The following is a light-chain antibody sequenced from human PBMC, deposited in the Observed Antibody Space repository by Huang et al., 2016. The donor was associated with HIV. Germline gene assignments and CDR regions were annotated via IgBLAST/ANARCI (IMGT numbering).Light chain of an antibody. J-gene: IGKJ1*01. CDR3: QQYDTYPWT. Sequence: AIRITQSPSSLSASTGDKVTISCRASQDINDYLAWYQQKPGKAPNLLLYTASTLQNGVPSRVSGRGAGRDFTLTINCLQSEDFATYYCQQYDTYPWTFGQGTKVEIK. CDR2: TAS. CDR1: QDINDY. V-gene: IGKV1-8*01.